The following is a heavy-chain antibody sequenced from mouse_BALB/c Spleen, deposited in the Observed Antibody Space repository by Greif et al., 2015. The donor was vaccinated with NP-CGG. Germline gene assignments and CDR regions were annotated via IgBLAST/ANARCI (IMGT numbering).Heavy chain of an antibody. D-gene: IGHD1-1*01. Sequence: QVQLQQSGPELVKPGASVKISCKASGYAFSSSWMNWVKQRPGQGLEWIGRIYPGDGDTNYNGKFKGKATLTADKSSSTAYMQLSSLTSVDSAVYFCARRSITTVVGGFDYWGQGTTLTVSS. CDR3: ARRSITTVVGGFDY. CDR2: IYPGDGDT. CDR1: GYAFSSSW. V-gene: IGHV1-82*01. J-gene: IGHJ2*01.